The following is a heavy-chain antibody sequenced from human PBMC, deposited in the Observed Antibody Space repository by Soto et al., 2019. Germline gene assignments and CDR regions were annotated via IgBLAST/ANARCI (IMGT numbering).Heavy chain of an antibody. CDR1: GYIFTGYY. CDR3: ATSRISIAVAGETEYYFDY. Sequence: ASLKVSCKASGYIFTGYYMHWVRQAPGQGLEWMGWINPNSGDTNYTQKFQGWVTMTRDTSISTAYMELSRLRSDDTAVYYCATSRISIAVAGETEYYFDYWGQGXPVTVYS. D-gene: IGHD6-19*01. V-gene: IGHV1-2*04. CDR2: INPNSGDT. J-gene: IGHJ4*02.